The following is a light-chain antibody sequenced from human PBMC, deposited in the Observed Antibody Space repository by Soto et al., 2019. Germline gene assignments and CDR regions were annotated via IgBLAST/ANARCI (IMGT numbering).Light chain of an antibody. J-gene: IGKJ1*01. CDR1: QSISSSY. V-gene: IGKV3-20*01. CDR2: GPS. Sequence: EIVLTQSPGTLSLSPGERATLSCRASQSISSSYLAWYQQKPGQAPRLLIYGPSSRATGIPDRFSGSGSGTDFTLTINRLEPEDFAVYYCHQYDSSPRTFGQGTKVEIK. CDR3: HQYDSSPRT.